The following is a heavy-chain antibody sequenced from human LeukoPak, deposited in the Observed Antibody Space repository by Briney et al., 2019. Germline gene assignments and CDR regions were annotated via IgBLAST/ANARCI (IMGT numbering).Heavy chain of an antibody. CDR2: IDWDDDK. CDR3: ARIPYGSGSYDY. V-gene: IGHV2-70*01. CDR1: GFSLSTSGMC. J-gene: IGHJ4*02. D-gene: IGHD3-10*01. Sequence: RESGPALVKPTQTLTLTCTFSGFSLSTSGMCVSWIRQPPGKALEWLALIDWDDDKYYSTSLKTRLTISKDTSKNQMVLTMTNMDPVDTATYYCARIPYGSGSYDYWGQGTLVTVSS.